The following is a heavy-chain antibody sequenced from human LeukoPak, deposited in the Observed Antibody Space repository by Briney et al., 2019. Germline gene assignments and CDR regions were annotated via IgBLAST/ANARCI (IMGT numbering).Heavy chain of an antibody. J-gene: IGHJ4*02. CDR3: ARGPFDY. CDR2: INHSGST. CDR1: GGSFSGYY. V-gene: IGHV4-34*01. Sequence: SETLSLTCAVYGGSFSGYYWSWIRQPPGKGMEWVGEINHSGSTNYNPSLKSRVTISVDTSKNQFSLKLSSVTAADTAVYYCARGPFDYWGQGTLVTVSS.